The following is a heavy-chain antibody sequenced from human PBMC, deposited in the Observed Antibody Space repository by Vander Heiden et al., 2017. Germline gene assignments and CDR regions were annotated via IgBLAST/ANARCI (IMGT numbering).Heavy chain of an antibody. Sequence: EVQLLESGGGLVQPGGSLRLSCAASAFRCSNYAMSWVRQAPGKGLEWVSAIGGSGVTTYYADSVKGRFTISRDNSKRTLYLQMNSLRAEDTAVYFCAKGCSGDSCYQDYWGQGTLVTVSS. V-gene: IGHV3-23*01. D-gene: IGHD2-15*01. CDR2: IGGSGVTT. CDR3: AKGCSGDSCYQDY. CDR1: AFRCSNYA. J-gene: IGHJ4*02.